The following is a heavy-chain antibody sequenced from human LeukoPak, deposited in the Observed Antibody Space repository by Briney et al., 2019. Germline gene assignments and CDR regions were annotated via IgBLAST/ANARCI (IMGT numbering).Heavy chain of an antibody. V-gene: IGHV4-4*07. CDR2: IYTSGST. Sequence: SETLSLTCTVSGGSISSYYWSWIRQPAGKGLEWIGRIYTSGSTNYNPSLKSRVTMSVDTSKNQFSLKLSSVTAADTAVYYCARDPTTYSYGDYYFDYWGQGTLVTVSS. CDR1: GGSISSYY. CDR3: ARDPTTYSYGDYYFDY. D-gene: IGHD5-18*01. J-gene: IGHJ4*02.